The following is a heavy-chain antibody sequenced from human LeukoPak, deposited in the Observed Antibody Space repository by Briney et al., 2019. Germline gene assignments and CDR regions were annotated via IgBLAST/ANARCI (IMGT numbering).Heavy chain of an antibody. Sequence: SETLSLTCTVSGGSISSYYWSWIRQPPGKGLEWIGYIYYSGSTNYNPSLKSRVTISADTSKNQFSLKLSSVTAADTAVYYCARDQFLEDMYYFDYWGQGTLVTVSS. CDR1: GGSISSYY. J-gene: IGHJ4*02. V-gene: IGHV4-59*01. CDR2: IYYSGST. D-gene: IGHD3-3*01. CDR3: ARDQFLEDMYYFDY.